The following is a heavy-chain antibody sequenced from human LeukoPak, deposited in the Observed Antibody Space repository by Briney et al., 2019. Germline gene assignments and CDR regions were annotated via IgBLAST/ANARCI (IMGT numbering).Heavy chain of an antibody. D-gene: IGHD6-19*01. CDR2: ISYDGSNK. CDR3: AKDHSSGWWNWLDP. CDR1: GFTFSSYG. V-gene: IGHV3-30*18. Sequence: GGSLRLSCAASGFTFSSYGMHWVRQAPGKGLEWVAVISYDGSNKYYADSVKGRFTISRDNSKNTLYLQMNSLRAEDTAVYYCAKDHSSGWWNWLDPWGQGTLVTVSS. J-gene: IGHJ5*02.